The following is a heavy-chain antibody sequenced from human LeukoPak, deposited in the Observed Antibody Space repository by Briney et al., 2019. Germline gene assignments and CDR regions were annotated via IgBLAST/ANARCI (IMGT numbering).Heavy chain of an antibody. CDR2: IYYSGST. V-gene: IGHV4-59*01. D-gene: IGHD1-1*01. J-gene: IGHJ5*02. CDR3: ARGRELERRSIWFDP. CDR1: GGSISSYY. Sequence: SETLSLTCTVSGGSISSYYWSWIRQPPGKGLEWIGYIYYSGSTNYNPSLKSRVTISVDTSKNQFSLKLSSVTAADTAVYYCARGRELERRSIWFDPWGQGTLVTVSS.